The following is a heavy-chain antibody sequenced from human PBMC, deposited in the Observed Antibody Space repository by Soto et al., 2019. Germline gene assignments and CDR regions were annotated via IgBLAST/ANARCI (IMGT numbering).Heavy chain of an antibody. CDR3: ARDSGDSSGYYELDY. CDR2: LWNDGSIE. V-gene: IGHV3-33*01. CDR1: GFSFSNYG. Sequence: HVQLVESGGGAVQPGRSLRLSCEASGFSFSNYGMHWVRQAPGKGLEWVAVLWNDGSIEYYADSVKGRFTISRDNARNTLYLQMSGLRADETAVYYCARDSGDSSGYYELDYWGQGTLVTVSS. J-gene: IGHJ4*02. D-gene: IGHD3-22*01.